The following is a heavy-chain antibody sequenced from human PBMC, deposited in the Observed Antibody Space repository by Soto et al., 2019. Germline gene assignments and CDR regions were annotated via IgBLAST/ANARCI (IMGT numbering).Heavy chain of an antibody. CDR3: ARAPHYGGNSGHGLLDY. CDR1: GGTFSSYA. J-gene: IGHJ4*02. CDR2: IIPIFGTP. V-gene: IGHV1-69*06. Sequence: QVQLVQSGAEGKKPGSSVKVSCKASGGTFSSYAISWVRQAPGQGLEWMGGIIPIFGTPNYAQNFQGRVTNTADITTSTAYINLSGQSSAVTAVYYCARAPHYGGNSGHGLLDYWGQGTLVTVSS. D-gene: IGHD4-17*01.